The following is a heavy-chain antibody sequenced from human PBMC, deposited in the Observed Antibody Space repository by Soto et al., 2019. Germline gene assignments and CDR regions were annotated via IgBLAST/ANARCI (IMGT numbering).Heavy chain of an antibody. J-gene: IGHJ6*02. D-gene: IGHD6-6*01. V-gene: IGHV3-33*06. CDR2: IWYDGSNK. CDR1: GFTFSSYG. Sequence: HPGGSLRLSCAASGFTFSSYGMHWVRQAPGKGLEWVAVIWYDGSNKYYADSVKGRFTISRDNSKNTLYLQMNSLRAEDTAVYYCAKGAARPYYYYYGMDVWGQGTTVTVSS. CDR3: AKGAARPYYYYYGMDV.